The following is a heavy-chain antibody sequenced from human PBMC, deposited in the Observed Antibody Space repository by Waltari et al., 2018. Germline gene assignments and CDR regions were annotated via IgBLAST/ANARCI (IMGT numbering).Heavy chain of an antibody. CDR1: GGSISSSSYY. Sequence: QLQLQESGPGLVKPSETLSLTCTVPGGSISSSSYYWGWIRQPPGKGLEWIGSIYYSGSTYYNPSLKSRVTISVDTSKNQFSLKLSSVTAADTAVYYCALETGGGTSCCFDYWGQGTLVTVSS. D-gene: IGHD2-2*01. V-gene: IGHV4-39*07. CDR3: ALETGGGTSCCFDY. CDR2: IYYSGST. J-gene: IGHJ4*02.